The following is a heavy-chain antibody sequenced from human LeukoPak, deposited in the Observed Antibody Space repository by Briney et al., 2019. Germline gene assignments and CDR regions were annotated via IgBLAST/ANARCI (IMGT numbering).Heavy chain of an antibody. CDR3: ARATTQWFDP. D-gene: IGHD4-17*01. CDR2: IYYSGST. CDR1: GGSISSYY. J-gene: IGHJ5*02. V-gene: IGHV4-59*01. Sequence: SETLSLTCTVSGGSISSYYWSWIRQPPRKGLEWIGYIYYSGSTNYNPSLKSRVTISVDTSKNQFSLKLSSVTAADTAVYYCARATTQWFDPWGQGTLVTVSS.